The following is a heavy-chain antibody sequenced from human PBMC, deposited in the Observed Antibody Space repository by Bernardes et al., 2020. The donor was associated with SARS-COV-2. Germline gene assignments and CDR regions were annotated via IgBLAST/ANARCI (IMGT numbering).Heavy chain of an antibody. CDR2: IYYSGST. CDR1: GGSISSYY. D-gene: IGHD3-3*01. V-gene: IGHV4-59*01. J-gene: IGHJ4*02. Sequence: SEPLSLTCTVSGGSISSYYWSWIRQAPGKGLEWIAYIYYSGSTYYNPSLKSPVSISVDTSKNQFSLKLRSVTAADTAVYYCARAGIFGVVITHFDNWGQGTLVTVSS. CDR3: ARAGIFGVVITHFDN.